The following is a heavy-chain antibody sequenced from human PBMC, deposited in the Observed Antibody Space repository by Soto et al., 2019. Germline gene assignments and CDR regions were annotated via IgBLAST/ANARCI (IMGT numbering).Heavy chain of an antibody. Sequence: QVQLQESGPGLVKPSQTLSLTCTVSGGSISSGGYYWSWIRQQPGKGLEWIGYIYYSGSTYYNPSHKSRVTISVDTSKNQFSLKLSSVTAADTAVYYCARTGYDYEADYWGQGTLVTVSS. CDR3: ARTGYDYEADY. D-gene: IGHD3-22*01. V-gene: IGHV4-31*03. CDR2: IYYSGST. CDR1: GGSISSGGYY. J-gene: IGHJ4*02.